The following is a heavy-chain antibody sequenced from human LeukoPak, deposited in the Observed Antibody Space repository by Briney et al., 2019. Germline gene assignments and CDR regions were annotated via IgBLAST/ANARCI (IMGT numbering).Heavy chain of an antibody. V-gene: IGHV3-21*04. D-gene: IGHD6-13*01. CDR1: GFTFSSYN. CDR3: ARDAVLRNIAAAGYFDY. Sequence: PGGSLRLSCAASGFTFSSYNMNWVRQAPGKGLEWVSFISTSSSYIYYADSVKGRFTISRDNAKNSLYLQMNSLRAEDTALYYCARDAVLRNIAAAGYFDYWGQGTLVTVSS. CDR2: ISTSSSYI. J-gene: IGHJ4*02.